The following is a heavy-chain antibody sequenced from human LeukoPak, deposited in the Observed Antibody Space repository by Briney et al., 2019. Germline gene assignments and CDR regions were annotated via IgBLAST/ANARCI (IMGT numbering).Heavy chain of an antibody. CDR1: GDSITSGDYS. J-gene: IGHJ5*02. V-gene: IGHV4-30-2*01. D-gene: IGHD3-10*01. CDR2: IFHSGST. CDR3: ARTFSLLRNPGSWFDP. Sequence: PSETLSLTCAVSGDSITSGDYSWSWIRQPPGKGLEWIGYIFHSGSTLYNPSLKTRVTISVDRSKNQFSLKLTSVTAADTAVYYCARTFSLLRNPGSWFDPWGQGALVTVSS.